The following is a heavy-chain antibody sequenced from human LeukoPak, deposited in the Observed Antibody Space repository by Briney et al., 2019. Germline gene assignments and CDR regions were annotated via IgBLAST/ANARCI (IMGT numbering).Heavy chain of an antibody. V-gene: IGHV1-18*01. J-gene: IGHJ6*03. D-gene: IGHD3-3*01. Sequence: ASVKVSCKASGYTFTSYGISWVRQAPGQGLEWMGWISAYNGNTNYAQKLRGRVTMTTDTSTSTAYMELRSLRSDDTAVYYCARGRITIFGVVIRYYYYYMDVWGKGTTVTVSS. CDR2: ISAYNGNT. CDR3: ARGRITIFGVVIRYYYYYMDV. CDR1: GYTFTSYG.